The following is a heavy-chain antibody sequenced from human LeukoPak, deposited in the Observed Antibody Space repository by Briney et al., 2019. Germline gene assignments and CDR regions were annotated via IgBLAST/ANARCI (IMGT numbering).Heavy chain of an antibody. CDR2: INAYKNNI. J-gene: IGHJ4*02. CDR3: AAVLRPAATIDH. V-gene: IGHV1-18*01. CDR1: GYTFTSYA. Sequence: GASVKVSCKASGYTFTSYAMNWVRQAPGQGLEWMGWINAYKNNIRYAQNFEGRVTMTADTSTSTAYMELGSLRSDDSAVYYCAAVLRPAATIDHWGQGTLVTVSS. D-gene: IGHD2-2*01.